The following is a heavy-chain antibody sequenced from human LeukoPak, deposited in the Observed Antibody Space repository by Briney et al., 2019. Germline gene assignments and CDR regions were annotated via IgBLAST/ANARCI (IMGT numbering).Heavy chain of an antibody. V-gene: IGHV4-39*01. CDR1: GGSISSSSYY. CDR2: MSYSGST. Sequence: SETLSLTCTVSGGSISSSSYYWGWIRQPPGKGLEWIGRMSYSGSTYYNPSLKSRVTISVDTSKNQFSLKLSSVNAADTAVYYCARRPNSSGWYGAFDYWGQGTLVTVSS. J-gene: IGHJ4*02. CDR3: ARRPNSSGWYGAFDY. D-gene: IGHD6-19*01.